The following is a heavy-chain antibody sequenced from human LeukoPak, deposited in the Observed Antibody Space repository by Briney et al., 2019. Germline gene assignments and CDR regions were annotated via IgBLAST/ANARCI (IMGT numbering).Heavy chain of an antibody. V-gene: IGHV3-23*01. CDR1: GFTFSSYA. Sequence: PGGSLRLSCAASGFTFSSYAMRWVRQAPGKGLEWVSAISGSGGSTYYADSVKGRFTISRDNSKNTLYLQMNSLRAEDTAVYYCAKDLGYCSSTSCYDAFDIWGQGTMVTVSS. CDR3: AKDLGYCSSTSCYDAFDI. J-gene: IGHJ3*02. CDR2: ISGSGGST. D-gene: IGHD2-2*01.